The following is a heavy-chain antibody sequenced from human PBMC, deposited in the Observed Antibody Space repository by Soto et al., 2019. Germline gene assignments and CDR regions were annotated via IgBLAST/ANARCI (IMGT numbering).Heavy chain of an antibody. D-gene: IGHD6-13*01. CDR3: ARVAAAGTYFDY. J-gene: IGHJ4*02. Sequence: QVQLQESGPGLVKPSGTLSLTCAVSGGSISSNNWWSWVRQPPGKGLEWIGEIYHSGSTNYNPSLKSRATISVDKSKNQFPLKLSSVTAADTAVYYCARVAAAGTYFDYWGQGTLVTVSS. CDR1: GGSISSNNW. V-gene: IGHV4-4*02. CDR2: IYHSGST.